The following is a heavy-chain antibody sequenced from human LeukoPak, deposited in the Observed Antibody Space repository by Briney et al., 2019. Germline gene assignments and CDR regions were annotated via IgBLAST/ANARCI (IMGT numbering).Heavy chain of an antibody. Sequence: ASVTVSFKASGYTFTDYYMHWVRQAPGQGLEWMGWINPKSGGTNYAQKFQGRVTMTRDTSISTAYMELRRLRSDDTAVYYCALSNYYDSSGYPFWYYYYMDVWGKGTTVTISS. CDR1: GYTFTDYY. D-gene: IGHD3-22*01. CDR3: ALSNYYDSSGYPFWYYYYMDV. CDR2: INPKSGGT. J-gene: IGHJ6*03. V-gene: IGHV1-2*02.